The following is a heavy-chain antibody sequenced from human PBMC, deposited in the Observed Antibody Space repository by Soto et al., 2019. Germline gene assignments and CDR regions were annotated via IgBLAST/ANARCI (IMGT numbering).Heavy chain of an antibody. J-gene: IGHJ4*02. V-gene: IGHV3-23*01. CDR3: AKDGGAAAGYFDY. CDR1: GFTFSSYA. D-gene: IGHD6-13*01. Sequence: GGSLRLSCAASGFTFSSYAMSWVRQAPGKGLECVSAISGSGGSTYYADSVKGRFTISRDNSKNTLYLQMTSLRAEDTAVYYCAKDGGAAAGYFDYWGQGTLVTVSS. CDR2: ISGSGGST.